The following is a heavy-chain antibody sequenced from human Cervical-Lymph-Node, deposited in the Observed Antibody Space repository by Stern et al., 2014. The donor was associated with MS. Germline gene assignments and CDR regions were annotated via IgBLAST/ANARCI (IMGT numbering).Heavy chain of an antibody. CDR2: IFTSDSET. J-gene: IGHJ4*02. V-gene: IGHV5-51*01. Sequence: VQLVQSGAEVKKPGESLKIACKGSGYSFSSYWIAWVRQMPGKGLEWMGMIFTSDSETRYSQSFEGQVTISVDKSTSTAYLHWSSLKASDTARYYCGREVAMTAGLLGFWGQGTQVIVS. CDR1: GYSFSSYW. D-gene: IGHD3-22*01. CDR3: GREVAMTAGLLGF.